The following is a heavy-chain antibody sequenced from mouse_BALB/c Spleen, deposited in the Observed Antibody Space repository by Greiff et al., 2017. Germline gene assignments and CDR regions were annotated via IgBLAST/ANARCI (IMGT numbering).Heavy chain of an antibody. V-gene: IGHV5-6-5*01. CDR2: ISSGGST. Sequence: EVHLVESGGGLVKPGGSLKLSCAASGFTFSSYAMSWVRQTPEKRLEWVASISSGGSTYYSDSVKGRFTISRDNARNNLYVQMSSLRSEDTAMYYCAREYYRYDERDWYIDDWGEGTTVTVSS. J-gene: IGHJ1*01. D-gene: IGHD2-14*01. CDR3: AREYYRYDERDWYIDD. CDR1: GFTFSSYA.